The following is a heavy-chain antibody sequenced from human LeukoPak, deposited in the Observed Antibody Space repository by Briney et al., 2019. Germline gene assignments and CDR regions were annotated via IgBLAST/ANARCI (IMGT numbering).Heavy chain of an antibody. V-gene: IGHV3-23*01. CDR3: AKDGMYSSSSSYYFDY. CDR1: GFTFSSYA. CDR2: ISGSDGTT. Sequence: AGGSLRLSCAASGFTFSSYAMSWVRQAPGKGLEWVSSISGSDGTTYYADSVKGRFTISRDYSKNTLYLQMNSLRAEDTALYYCAKDGMYSSSSSYYFDYWGPGTLVTVSS. D-gene: IGHD6-6*01. J-gene: IGHJ4*02.